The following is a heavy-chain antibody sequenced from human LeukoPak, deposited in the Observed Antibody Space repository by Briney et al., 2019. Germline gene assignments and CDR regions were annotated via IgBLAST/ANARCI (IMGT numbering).Heavy chain of an antibody. Sequence: GGSLRLSCEASGFIFSNYAVHWVRQAPGKGLEWAALISYDGSNKQFADSVKGRFTISRDNAKNSLYLQMNSLSAEDTAVYYCARGHRSRNPYYFDYWGQGTLVTVSS. CDR3: ARGHRSRNPYYFDY. CDR2: ISYDGSNK. J-gene: IGHJ4*02. V-gene: IGHV3-30-3*01. D-gene: IGHD1-14*01. CDR1: GFIFSNYA.